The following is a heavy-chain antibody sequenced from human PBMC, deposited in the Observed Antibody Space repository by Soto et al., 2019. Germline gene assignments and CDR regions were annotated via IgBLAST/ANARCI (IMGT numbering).Heavy chain of an antibody. Sequence: GGSLRLSCAASGFTFSSYAMSWVRQAPGKGLEWVSAISGSGGSTYYADSVKGRFTISRDNSKNTLYLQMNSLRAEDSAVDYCAKGRSHSSSWYYFDYWGQGTLVTVSS. J-gene: IGHJ4*02. D-gene: IGHD6-13*01. V-gene: IGHV3-23*01. CDR3: AKGRSHSSSWYYFDY. CDR1: GFTFSSYA. CDR2: ISGSGGST.